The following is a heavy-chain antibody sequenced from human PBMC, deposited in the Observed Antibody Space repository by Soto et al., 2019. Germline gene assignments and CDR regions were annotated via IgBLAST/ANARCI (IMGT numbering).Heavy chain of an antibody. CDR1: GGSISRGGYS. Sequence: QLQLQESGSGLVKPSQTLSLTCAVSGGSISRGGYSWSWIRQPPGKGLEWIGYIYHSGSTYYNPSLKSRVTISVDRSKNQFSLKLSSVTAADTAVYYCARTSGWYGEFDYWGQGTLVTVSS. J-gene: IGHJ4*02. CDR2: IYHSGST. V-gene: IGHV4-30-2*01. D-gene: IGHD6-19*01. CDR3: ARTSGWYGEFDY.